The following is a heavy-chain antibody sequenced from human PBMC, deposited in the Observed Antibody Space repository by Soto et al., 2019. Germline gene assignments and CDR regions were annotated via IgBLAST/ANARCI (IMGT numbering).Heavy chain of an antibody. V-gene: IGHV3-23*01. CDR1: DFTFSSYA. Sequence: GGSLRLSFAASDFTFSSYAMSWVRQAPGRGLDWVSAIRGSGGSTYYADSVKARFTISRDNSKNTLYLQMNSLRAEDTAVYYCAKAGGGNSYYYGMDVWGQGTTVTVSS. CDR3: AKAGGGNSYYYGMDV. J-gene: IGHJ6*02. D-gene: IGHD2-15*01. CDR2: IRGSGGST.